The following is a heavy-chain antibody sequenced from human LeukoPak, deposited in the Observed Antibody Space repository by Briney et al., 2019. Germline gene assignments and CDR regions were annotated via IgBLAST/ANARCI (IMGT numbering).Heavy chain of an antibody. CDR1: GFMFSSYA. V-gene: IGHV3-23*01. D-gene: IGHD2-15*01. CDR2: ISGSGGST. J-gene: IGHJ4*02. CDR3: AKGDCSGGSCLRGTVTFDY. Sequence: GGSLRLSCAASGFMFSSYAMTWVRQAPGKGLEWVSAISGSGGSTFYTDSVKGRFTISRDNSKNTLYLQMNSLRAEDTAVYYCAKGDCSGGSCLRGTVTFDYWGQGTLVTVSS.